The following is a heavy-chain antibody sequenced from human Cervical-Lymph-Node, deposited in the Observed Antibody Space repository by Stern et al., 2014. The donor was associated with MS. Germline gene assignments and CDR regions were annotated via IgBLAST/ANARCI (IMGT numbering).Heavy chain of an antibody. CDR1: GFTFSLYG. CDR3: ARGPFRWYAGYYFDH. Sequence: QVQLLQPGGGVVQPGRSLRLSCAASGFTFSLYGMHWVRQAPGKGLEWVAVISYDGGNKYYGDSVKGRFTISRDNSKDTLYLQMNSLRVEDTAVYYCARGPFRWYAGYYFDHWGQGTLVTVSS. J-gene: IGHJ4*02. CDR2: ISYDGGNK. D-gene: IGHD6-13*01. V-gene: IGHV3-30*03.